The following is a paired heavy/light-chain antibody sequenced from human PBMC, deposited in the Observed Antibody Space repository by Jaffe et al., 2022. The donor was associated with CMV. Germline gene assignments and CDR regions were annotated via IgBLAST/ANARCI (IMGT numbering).Light chain of an antibody. CDR1: NIGSRS. V-gene: IGLV3-21*04. Sequence: SYVLAQPPSVSVAPGKTARITCEGNNIGSRSVHWYQQRPGQAPALVISYDSDRPSGIPERFSGSNSGSTATLTIGRVEVGDEADYYCQVWDSSSQHALFGGGTRLAVL. CDR2: YDS. J-gene: IGLJ2*01. CDR3: QVWDSSSQHAL.
Heavy chain of an antibody. J-gene: IGHJ4*02. V-gene: IGHV3-48*03. D-gene: IGHD2-15*01. CDR2: ISDSGSTT. CDR1: GFTFSHSA. CDR3: ARGEGGGILPEDY. Sequence: EVQLVESGGGLVHPGGSLRLSCAASGFTFSHSAMNWVRQAPGKGLEWVSCISDSGSTTFYADSVKGRFTISRDNAKNSLFLQMDSLRVEDTGVYYCARGEGGGILPEDYWGQGTLVTVSS.